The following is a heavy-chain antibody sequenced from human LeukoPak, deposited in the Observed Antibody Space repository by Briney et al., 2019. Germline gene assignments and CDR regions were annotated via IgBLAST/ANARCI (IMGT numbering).Heavy chain of an antibody. CDR2: ISNDGSNK. V-gene: IGHV3-30*09. D-gene: IGHD6-19*01. Sequence: GGSLRLSCAASGFTFSSYAMHWVRQAPGKGLEWVAIISNDGSNKYYADSVKGRFALSRDNSKYTVYLQMNSLRAEDRALYYCARDLGLGRGWYGGDYWGQGTLVTVSS. CDR1: GFTFSSYA. CDR3: ARDLGLGRGWYGGDY. J-gene: IGHJ4*02.